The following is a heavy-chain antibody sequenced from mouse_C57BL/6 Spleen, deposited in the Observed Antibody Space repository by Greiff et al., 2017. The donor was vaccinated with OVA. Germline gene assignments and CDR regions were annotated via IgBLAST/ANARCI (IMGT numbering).Heavy chain of an antibody. CDR1: GYTFTSYW. CDR3: ARNGNYGFAY. CDR2: IYPSDSET. J-gene: IGHJ3*01. Sequence: QVQLQQPGAELVRPGSSVKLSCKASGYTFTSYWMAWVKQRPGQGLEWIGNIYPSDSETHYNQKFKDKATLTVDKSSSTAYMQLSSLTSEDSAVYYCARNGNYGFAYWGQGTLVTVSA. V-gene: IGHV1-61*01. D-gene: IGHD2-1*01.